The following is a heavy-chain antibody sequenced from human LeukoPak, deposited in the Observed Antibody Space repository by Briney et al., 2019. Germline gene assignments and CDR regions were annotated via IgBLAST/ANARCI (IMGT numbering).Heavy chain of an antibody. D-gene: IGHD2-21*02. CDR3: SSVCGGDCEHFFDY. CDR1: GFSLSDYH. V-gene: IGHV3-72*01. Sequence: PGGSLRLSCAASGFSLSDYHMEWVRQAPGKGLEWVGRTRNKINSDTKEYAASVKGRFTISRDDSKNSLFLQMNSLKIEDTAVYYCSSVCGGDCEHFFDYWGQGTLVTVSS. CDR2: TRNKINSDTK. J-gene: IGHJ4*02.